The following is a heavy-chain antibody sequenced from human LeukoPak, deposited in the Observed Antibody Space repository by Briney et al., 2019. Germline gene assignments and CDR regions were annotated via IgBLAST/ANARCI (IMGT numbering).Heavy chain of an antibody. J-gene: IGHJ5*02. CDR3: AFTPLGDQLLDNWFDP. CDR1: GGAFSSYA. V-gene: IGHV1-69*05. D-gene: IGHD2-2*01. CDR2: IIPIFGTA. Sequence: SVKVSCKASGGAFSSYAISWVRQAPGQGLEWMGRIIPIFGTANYAQKFQGRVTITTDESTSTAYMELSSLRSEDTAVYYCAFTPLGDQLLDNWFDPWGQGTLVTVSS.